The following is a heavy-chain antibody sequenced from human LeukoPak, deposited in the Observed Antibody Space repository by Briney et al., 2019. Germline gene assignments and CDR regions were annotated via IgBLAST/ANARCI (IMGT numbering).Heavy chain of an antibody. CDR3: ARELLWFGELPTNIDYYYYYMDV. Sequence: SETLSLTCTVSGGSISSYYWSWIRQPAGKGLEWIGRIYTSGSTNYNPSLKSRVTMSVDTSKNQFSLKLCSVTAADTAVYYCARELLWFGELPTNIDYYYYYMDVWGKGTTVTVSS. CDR1: GGSISSYY. J-gene: IGHJ6*03. D-gene: IGHD3-10*01. V-gene: IGHV4-4*07. CDR2: IYTSGST.